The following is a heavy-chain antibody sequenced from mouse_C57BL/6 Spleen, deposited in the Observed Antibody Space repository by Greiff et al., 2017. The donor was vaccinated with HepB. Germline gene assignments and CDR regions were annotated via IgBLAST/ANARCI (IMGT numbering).Heavy chain of an antibody. D-gene: IGHD1-1*01. V-gene: IGHV1-22*01. CDR3: ARGGYGSSFDD. Sequence: EVQLQQSGPELVKPGASVKMSCKASGYTFTDYNMHWVKQSHGKSLEWIGDINPNNGGTRYTQKFKGKATLTVNTSSSTTYMELRSLTSEDAAVYYCARGGYGSSFDDWGQVTTLTVSS. CDR1: GYTFTDYN. J-gene: IGHJ2*01. CDR2: INPNNGGT.